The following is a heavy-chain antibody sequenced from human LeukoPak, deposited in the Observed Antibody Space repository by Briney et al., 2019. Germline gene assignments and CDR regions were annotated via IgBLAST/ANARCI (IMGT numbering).Heavy chain of an antibody. D-gene: IGHD1-26*01. J-gene: IGHJ3*02. CDR3: ARDGGSSIPYLAFDI. Sequence: SVKVSCKASGGTFSSYAISWVRQAPGQGLEWMGGIIPILGTANYAQKFQGRVTITADESTSTAYMELSSLRSEDTAVYYCARDGGSSIPYLAFDIWGQGTMVTVSS. V-gene: IGHV1-69*01. CDR2: IIPILGTA. CDR1: GGTFSSYA.